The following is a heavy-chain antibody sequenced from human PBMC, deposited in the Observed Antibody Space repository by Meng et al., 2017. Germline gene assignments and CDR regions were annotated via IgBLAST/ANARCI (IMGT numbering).Heavy chain of an antibody. CDR2: INPSGGST. CDR3: ASSSGWGDPVYDY. D-gene: IGHD2-21*01. Sequence: QVQLWQSGAEVKKPGASVKFSCKASGYTFTSYYMHWVRQAPGQGLEWMGIINPSGGSTSYAQKFQGRVTMTRDTSTSTVYMELSSLRSEDTAVYYCASSSGWGDPVYDYWGQGTLVTVSS. V-gene: IGHV1-46*01. CDR1: GYTFTSYY. J-gene: IGHJ4*02.